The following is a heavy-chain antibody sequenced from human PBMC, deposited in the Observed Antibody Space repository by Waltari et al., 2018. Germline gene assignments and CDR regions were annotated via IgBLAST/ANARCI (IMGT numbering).Heavy chain of an antibody. CDR1: GYTCIDYF. Sequence: EVQLVQSGAEVKKPGATVKISCKASGYTCIDYFLHLVQQAPGKGLEWVGRIDPEDGETVYAEKFQGRVTITADTSTDTSYLELSSLRSDDTAVYYCAPLPGGSGQTFDYWGQGTLLTVSS. J-gene: IGHJ4*02. CDR2: IDPEDGET. CDR3: APLPGGSGQTFDY. D-gene: IGHD3-10*01. V-gene: IGHV1-69-2*01.